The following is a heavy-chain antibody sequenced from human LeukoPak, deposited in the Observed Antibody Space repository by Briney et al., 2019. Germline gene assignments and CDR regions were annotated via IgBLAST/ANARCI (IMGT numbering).Heavy chain of an antibody. CDR1: GFLFSSFE. V-gene: IGHV3-48*03. D-gene: IGHD3-10*02. CDR2: ISSSGITI. CDR3: AELGITMIGGV. Sequence: GGSLRLSCAASGFLFSSFEVNWVRQAPGKGLEWVSYISSSGITIYYADSVKGRFTISRDNAKNSLYLQMNSLRAEDTAVYYCAELGITMIGGVWGKGTTVTISS. J-gene: IGHJ6*04.